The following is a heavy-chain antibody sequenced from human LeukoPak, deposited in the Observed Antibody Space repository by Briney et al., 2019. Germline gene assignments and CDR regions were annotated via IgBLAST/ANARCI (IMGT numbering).Heavy chain of an antibody. CDR1: GFTFSSYE. V-gene: IGHV3-48*03. D-gene: IGHD3-3*01. Sequence: PAGSLRLSCAASGFTFSSYEMNWVRQAPGKGLEWVSYISSSSSTIYYADSVEGRFTISRDNAKNSLYLQMNSLRAEDTAIYYCARGNDFWSGYYPYWGQGTLVTVSS. CDR2: ISSSSSTI. CDR3: ARGNDFWSGYYPY. J-gene: IGHJ4*02.